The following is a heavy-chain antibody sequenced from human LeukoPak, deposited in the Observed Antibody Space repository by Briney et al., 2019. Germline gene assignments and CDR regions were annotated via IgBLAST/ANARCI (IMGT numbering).Heavy chain of an antibody. Sequence: GGSLRLSCAASGFTFSSYAMHWVRQAPGKGLEWVAVISYDGSNKYYADSVKGRFTISRDNSKNTLYLQMNSLRAEDTAVYYCARALEWELLQGSGYWGQGTLVTVSS. CDR1: GFTFSSYA. CDR2: ISYDGSNK. D-gene: IGHD1-26*01. J-gene: IGHJ4*02. V-gene: IGHV3-30*04. CDR3: ARALEWELLQGSGY.